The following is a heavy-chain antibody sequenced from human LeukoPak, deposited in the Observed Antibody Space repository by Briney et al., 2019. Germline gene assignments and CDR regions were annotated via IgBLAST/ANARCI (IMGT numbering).Heavy chain of an antibody. D-gene: IGHD3-22*01. CDR1: GFTFSSYS. Sequence: GGSLRLSCAASGFTFSSYSMNWVRQAPGKGLEWVSSISSSSSYIYYADSVKGRFTISRDNAKNSLYLQMNSLRAEDTAVYYCARDGTYYYDLGRRAFDIWGQGTMVTVSS. J-gene: IGHJ3*02. CDR3: ARDGTYYYDLGRRAFDI. CDR2: ISSSSSYI. V-gene: IGHV3-21*04.